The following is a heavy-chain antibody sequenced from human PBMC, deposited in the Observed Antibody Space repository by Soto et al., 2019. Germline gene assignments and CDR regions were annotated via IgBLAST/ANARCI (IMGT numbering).Heavy chain of an antibody. CDR3: ARGRATMIKKFLFYY. Sequence: ASVKVSCKASGYTFTSYYMHWVRQAPGQGLEWMGVMNPNSGSTGYAQKFQGRVTMTRNTSTSTAYMELSSLRSEDTAVYYCARGRATMIKKFLFYYWGQGTLVTVSS. D-gene: IGHD3-22*01. CDR1: GYTFTSYY. J-gene: IGHJ4*02. V-gene: IGHV1-8*01. CDR2: MNPNSGST.